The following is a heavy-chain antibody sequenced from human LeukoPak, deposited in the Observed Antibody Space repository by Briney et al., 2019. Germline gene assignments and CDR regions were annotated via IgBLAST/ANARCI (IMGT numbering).Heavy chain of an antibody. CDR3: ARDERYDSSGYPFDY. CDR1: GDAFINDY. Sequence: GASVKVSCKASGDAFINDYFHWVRQAPGQGLEWMGVSNPSGGTASYAQKFQGRVSMTRDMSTSTVYMELSSLRSDDTAVYYCARDERYDSSGYPFDYWGQGTLVTVSS. V-gene: IGHV1-46*01. D-gene: IGHD3-22*01. J-gene: IGHJ4*02. CDR2: SNPSGGTA.